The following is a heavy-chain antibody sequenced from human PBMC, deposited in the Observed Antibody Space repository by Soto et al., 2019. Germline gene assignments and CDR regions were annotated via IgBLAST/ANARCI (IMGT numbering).Heavy chain of an antibody. CDR3: ARSGYSYGPNPLLY. Sequence: SETLSLTFTVSGGSISSGGYYWSWIRQHPGKGLEWIGYIYYSGSTYYNPSLKSRVTISVDTSKNQFSLKLSSVTAADTAVYYCARSGYSYGPNPLLYWGQGTLVTVSS. D-gene: IGHD5-18*01. J-gene: IGHJ4*02. CDR2: IYYSGST. V-gene: IGHV4-31*03. CDR1: GGSISSGGYY.